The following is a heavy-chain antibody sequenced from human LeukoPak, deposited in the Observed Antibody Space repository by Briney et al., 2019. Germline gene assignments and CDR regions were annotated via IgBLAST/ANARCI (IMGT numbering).Heavy chain of an antibody. CDR1: GFTFSSYA. Sequence: PGGSLRLSCAASGFTFSSYAVSWVRQAPGKGREWVSAISGSGGGTYYADSVKGRFTISRDNSKNTLYLQMNSLSTEDTAIYYCAKTTTGYSSGRYPGWPVDYWGQGTLVTVSS. CDR3: AKTTTGYSSGRYPGWPVDY. J-gene: IGHJ4*02. V-gene: IGHV3-23*01. D-gene: IGHD6-19*01. CDR2: ISGSGGGT.